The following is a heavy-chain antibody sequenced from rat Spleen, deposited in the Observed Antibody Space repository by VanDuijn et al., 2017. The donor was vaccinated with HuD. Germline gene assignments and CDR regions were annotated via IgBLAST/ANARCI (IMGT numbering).Heavy chain of an antibody. J-gene: IGHJ2*01. CDR1: GFSLTSYN. CDR2: IWTGGST. V-gene: IGHV2-30*01. D-gene: IGHD1-11*01. CDR3: ARSRGADY. Sequence: QVQLKESGPGLVQPSQTLSLTCTVSGFSLTSYNVHWVRQPTGKGLEWMGVIWTGGSTDYNSALKSRLSISRDTSKSQVFLKMNSRQTEDIATCYCARSRGADYWGQGVMVTVSS.